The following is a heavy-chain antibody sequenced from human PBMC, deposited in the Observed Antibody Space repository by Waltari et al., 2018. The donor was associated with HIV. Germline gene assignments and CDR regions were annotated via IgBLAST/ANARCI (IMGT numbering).Heavy chain of an antibody. V-gene: IGHV3-23*01. D-gene: IGHD1-26*01. CDR3: SLGKIFDY. CDR2: ISDSGDNR. Sequence: EVQLLASGGGLVQPGGSLRLSCAASGFTFSSYAMGWVRQAPGKGLEWVSSISDSGDNRYYADSVKGRFTVSRDNSKNTLYLQVNNLRAEDTAVYYCSLGKIFDYWGQGTLVTVSS. CDR1: GFTFSSYA. J-gene: IGHJ4*02.